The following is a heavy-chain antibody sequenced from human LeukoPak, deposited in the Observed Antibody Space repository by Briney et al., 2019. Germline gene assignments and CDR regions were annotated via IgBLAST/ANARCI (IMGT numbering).Heavy chain of an antibody. J-gene: IGHJ6*03. CDR1: GYSISSGYY. CDR2: IYHSGGT. CDR3: ARVLRDCSGGSCYSFYYYYYYMDV. D-gene: IGHD2-15*01. V-gene: IGHV4-38-2*02. Sequence: SETLSLTCTVSGYSISSGYYWGWIRQPPGKGLEWIGSIYHSGGTYYNPSLKSRVTISVDTSKNQFSLKLSSVTAADTAVYYCARVLRDCSGGSCYSFYYYYYYMDVWGKGTTVTVSS.